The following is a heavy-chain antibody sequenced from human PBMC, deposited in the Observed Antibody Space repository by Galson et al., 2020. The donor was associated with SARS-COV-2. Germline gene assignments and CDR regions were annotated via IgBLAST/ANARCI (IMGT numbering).Heavy chain of an antibody. J-gene: IGHJ5*02. V-gene: IGHV1-69*06. CDR2: IIPIFDST. CDR3: ARGILAYCGVDCYHRLNP. Sequence: KISCKASGDTFSIYAISWVRQAPGQGLEWMGGIIPIFDSTNYAEQFQDRVTISADKSTSTAYLELSSLRSEDTAIYFCARGILAYCGVDCYHRLNPWGQGTLVTVSS. CDR1: GDTFSIYA. D-gene: IGHD2-21*02.